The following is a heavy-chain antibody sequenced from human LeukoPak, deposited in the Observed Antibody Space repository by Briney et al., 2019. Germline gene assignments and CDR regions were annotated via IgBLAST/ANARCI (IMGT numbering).Heavy chain of an antibody. CDR2: IYYSGST. D-gene: IGHD3-22*01. CDR3: ARSLYYYDTSAPRAFDI. Sequence: PSETLSLTCTVSGGSISSGGYYWGWLRQHPGTGVEWIGYIYYSGSTYYNPSLKSRVTISVDTSKNQFSLKLSSVTAADTAVYYCARSLYYYDTSAPRAFDIWGQGTMVTVSS. V-gene: IGHV4-31*03. J-gene: IGHJ3*02. CDR1: GGSISSGGYY.